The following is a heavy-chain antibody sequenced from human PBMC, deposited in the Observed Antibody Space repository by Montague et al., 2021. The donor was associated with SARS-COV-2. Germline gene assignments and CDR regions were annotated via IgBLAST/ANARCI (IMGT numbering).Heavy chain of an antibody. V-gene: IGHV4-31*03. J-gene: IGHJ6*02. CDR1: GGSISSGGYY. Sequence: TLSLTSTVSGGSISSGGYYWSWIRQHPGKGLEWIGYIYYSGSTYYNPSLKSRVTISVDTSKNQFSLKLSSVTAADTAVYYCARGRLTIFGVVTALDVGGQGTTVTVSS. D-gene: IGHD3-3*01. CDR2: IYYSGST. CDR3: ARGRLTIFGVVTALDV.